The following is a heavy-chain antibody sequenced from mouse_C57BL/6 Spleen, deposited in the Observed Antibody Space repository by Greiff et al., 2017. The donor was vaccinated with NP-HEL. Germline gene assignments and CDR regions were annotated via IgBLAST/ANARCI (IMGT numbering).Heavy chain of an antibody. D-gene: IGHD1-1*01. J-gene: IGHJ3*01. CDR3: ARRYEGILFAY. CDR1: GFTFSDYG. CDR2: ISSGSSTI. V-gene: IGHV5-17*01. Sequence: EVKLVESGGGLVKPGGSLKLSCAASGFTFSDYGMHWVRQAPEKGLEWVAYISSGSSTIYYADTVKGRFTISRDNAKNTLFLQMTSLRSEDTAMYYCARRYEGILFAYWGEGSLWTVSA.